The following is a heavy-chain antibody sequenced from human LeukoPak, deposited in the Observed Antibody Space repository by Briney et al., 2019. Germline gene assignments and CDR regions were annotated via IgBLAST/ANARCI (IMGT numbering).Heavy chain of an antibody. D-gene: IGHD2-15*01. V-gene: IGHV3-15*01. CDR2: IKSKTDGGTT. CDR1: GFTFSNAW. Sequence: GGSLRLSCAASGFTFSNAWMSWVRQAPGKGLEWVGRIKSKTDGGTTDYAAPVKGRFTISRDDSKNTLYLQMNSLKTEDTAVYYCITDSQGYCSGGICFSYYYYGMDVWGKGTTVTVSS. CDR3: ITDSQGYCSGGICFSYYYYGMDV. J-gene: IGHJ6*04.